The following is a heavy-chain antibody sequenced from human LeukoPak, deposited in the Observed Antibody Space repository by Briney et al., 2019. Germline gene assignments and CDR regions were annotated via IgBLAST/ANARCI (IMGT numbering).Heavy chain of an antibody. J-gene: IGHJ6*02. V-gene: IGHV3-21*04. Sequence: GGSLRLSCAASGFTFSSYSMNWVRQAPGKGLEWVSSISSSSSYIYYADSVKGRFTISRDNAKNSLYLQMNSLRAEDTAVYYCAKDLDYGDYWPYYYYGMDVWGQGTTVTVSS. CDR3: AKDLDYGDYWPYYYYGMDV. D-gene: IGHD4-17*01. CDR1: GFTFSSYS. CDR2: ISSSSSYI.